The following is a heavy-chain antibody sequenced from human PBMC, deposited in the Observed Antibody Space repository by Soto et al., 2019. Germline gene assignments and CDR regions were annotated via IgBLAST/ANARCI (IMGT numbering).Heavy chain of an antibody. J-gene: IGHJ4*02. CDR3: AKGKGRLEYYFDY. V-gene: IGHV3-30*18. CDR1: GFTFSIYG. CDR2: ISYDGSNK. Sequence: ESGGGVVQPGRSLRLSCAASGFTFSIYGMHWVRQAPGKGLEWVAVISYDGSNKYYADSVKGRFTISRDNSKNTLELEMNSLRAEDTAVYYCAKGKGRLEYYFDYWGQGTLVTVSS.